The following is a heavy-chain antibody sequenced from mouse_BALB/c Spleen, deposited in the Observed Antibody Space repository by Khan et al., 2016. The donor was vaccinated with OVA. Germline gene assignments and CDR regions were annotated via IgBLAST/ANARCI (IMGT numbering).Heavy chain of an antibody. CDR1: GYTFTKYW. CDR3: ARPYYYGSTYDTMDD. J-gene: IGHJ4*01. V-gene: IGHV1-63*02. D-gene: IGHD1-1*01. Sequence: QVQLQQSGAELVRPGTSVKMSCKAAGYTFTKYWIGWVKQRPGHGLEWIGDIYPGGGNTNYNEKFKGTATLTADTSSSTAYMQLSSLRSEDSAIHYCARPYYYGSTYDTMDDWGQGTSVTVSS. CDR2: IYPGGGNT.